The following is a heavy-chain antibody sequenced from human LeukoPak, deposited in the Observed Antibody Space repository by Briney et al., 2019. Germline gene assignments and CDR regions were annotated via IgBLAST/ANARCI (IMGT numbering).Heavy chain of an antibody. V-gene: IGHV3-11*03. CDR2: ISSSSSYT. CDR3: ASRRDGFTNLLDY. Sequence: GGSLRLSCAASGFTFSDYYMNWIRQAPGKGLEWVSYISSSSSYTNYADSVKGRFTISRDNAKNSLYLQMNSLRAEDTAVYFCASRRDGFTNLLDYWGQGTLVTVSS. J-gene: IGHJ4*02. CDR1: GFTFSDYY. D-gene: IGHD5-24*01.